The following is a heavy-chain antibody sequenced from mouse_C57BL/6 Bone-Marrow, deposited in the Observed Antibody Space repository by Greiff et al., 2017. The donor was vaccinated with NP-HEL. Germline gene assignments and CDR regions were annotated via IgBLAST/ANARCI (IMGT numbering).Heavy chain of an antibody. CDR1: GFSLTSYG. CDR3: ATRIWEGFAY. V-gene: IGHV2-9*01. D-gene: IGHD4-1*01. J-gene: IGHJ3*01. Sequence: VKLVESGPGLVAPSQSLSITCTVSGFSLTSYGVDWVRQPPGKGLEWLGVIWGGGSTNYYSALMSRLMISKDYSKSQVFLIMSSLQADYTAMYYCATRIWEGFAYWGQGTLVTVSA. CDR2: IWGGGST.